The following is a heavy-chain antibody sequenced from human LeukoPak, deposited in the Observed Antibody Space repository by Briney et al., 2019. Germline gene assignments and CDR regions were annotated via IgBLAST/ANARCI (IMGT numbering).Heavy chain of an antibody. CDR3: ARGSGTYPYYFDY. D-gene: IGHD1-26*01. J-gene: IGHJ4*02. Sequence: SRLTIPVDTSKNQFSLKLTSVTAADSAVYYCARGSGTYPYYFDYWGQGTLVTVSS. V-gene: IGHV4-59*09.